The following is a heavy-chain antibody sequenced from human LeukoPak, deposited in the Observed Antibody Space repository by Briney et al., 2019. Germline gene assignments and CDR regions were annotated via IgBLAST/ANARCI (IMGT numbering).Heavy chain of an antibody. J-gene: IGHJ4*02. Sequence: PGGSLRLSCAVSGITLSNYGMSWVRQAPGKGLEWVAGISGSGGGTIYAGSVKGRFTISRDNPKNTLYLQMHSLRAEDTAVYFCAKRGVVIRVILVGFHKEAYYFDSWGQGALVTVSS. CDR2: ISGSGGGT. CDR1: GITLSNYG. D-gene: IGHD3-22*01. V-gene: IGHV3-23*01. CDR3: AKRGVVIRVILVGFHKEAYYFDS.